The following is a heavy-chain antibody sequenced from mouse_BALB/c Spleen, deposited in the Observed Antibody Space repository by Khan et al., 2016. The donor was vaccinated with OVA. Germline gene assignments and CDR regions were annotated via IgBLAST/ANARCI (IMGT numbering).Heavy chain of an antibody. CDR1: GYTFTSYV. D-gene: IGHD2-14*01. J-gene: IGHJ2*01. CDR3: AKNYRYDVYFDY. Sequence: VRLQQSGPELVKPGASVRMSCKASGYTFTSYVMHWVKQKPGQGLEWIGYIYPYNDDTKYNEKFKGKATLTSDKSSSTAYMELSSLPSEDSAVYYCAKNYRYDVYFDYWGQGTTLTVSS. CDR2: IYPYNDDT. V-gene: IGHV1S136*01.